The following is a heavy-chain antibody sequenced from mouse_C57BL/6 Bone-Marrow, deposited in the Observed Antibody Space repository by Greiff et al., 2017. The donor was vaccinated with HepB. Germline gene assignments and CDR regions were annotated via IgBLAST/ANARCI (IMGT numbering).Heavy chain of an antibody. Sequence: VQLQQPGAELVKPGASVKLSCKAPGSTFPSSWMHWVKQRPGQGLEWIGRIHPSDSDTNYNQKFKGKATLTVDKSSSTAYMQLSSLTSEDSAVYYCAIGGNYIAYWGQGTLVTVSA. D-gene: IGHD2-1*01. CDR2: IHPSDSDT. CDR3: AIGGNYIAY. CDR1: GSTFPSSW. J-gene: IGHJ3*01. V-gene: IGHV1-74*01.